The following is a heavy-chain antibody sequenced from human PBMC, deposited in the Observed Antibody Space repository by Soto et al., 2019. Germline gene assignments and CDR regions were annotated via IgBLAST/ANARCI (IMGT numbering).Heavy chain of an antibody. D-gene: IGHD3-3*01. V-gene: IGHV1-46*01. Sequence: QVQLVQSGGEVKKPGASVKVSCKASGYTFTSYHMHWVRQAPGQGPEWMGIINPSGGSTTYAQKFQGRGTMTRDTTKRTVYMDMRRLRYEDTAVYYCARDQATNYDFWSGYQHPYYFDYWGQGTLVTVSS. CDR3: ARDQATNYDFWSGYQHPYYFDY. CDR2: INPSGGST. CDR1: GYTFTSYH. J-gene: IGHJ4*02.